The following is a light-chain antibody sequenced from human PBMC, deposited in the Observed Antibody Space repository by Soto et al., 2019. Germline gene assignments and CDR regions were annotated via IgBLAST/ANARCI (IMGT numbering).Light chain of an antibody. CDR3: SSYTTSSVWM. CDR1: SNDVGGYNY. J-gene: IGLJ3*02. V-gene: IGLV2-14*01. Sequence: QSALTQPASVSGSPGQSITISCTGTSNDVGGYNYVSWYQQHPGKAPKLMISEVTNRPSGVSNRFSGSKSGNTASLPISGLQAEDEADYYCSSYTTSSVWMFGGGTKLTVL. CDR2: EVT.